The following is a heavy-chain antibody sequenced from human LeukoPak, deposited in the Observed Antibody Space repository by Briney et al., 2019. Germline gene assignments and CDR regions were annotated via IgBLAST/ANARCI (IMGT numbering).Heavy chain of an antibody. Sequence: GGSLRLSCAASGFTFSSYAMSWVRQAPGKGLEWVSAISGSGGSTYYADSVKGRFTISRDNSKNTLYLQMNSLRAEDTAVYYCAKGPITMVRGVIFPYFDYAGQGTLVTVSS. CDR2: ISGSGGST. CDR3: AKGPITMVRGVIFPYFDY. D-gene: IGHD3-10*01. J-gene: IGHJ4*02. CDR1: GFTFSSYA. V-gene: IGHV3-23*01.